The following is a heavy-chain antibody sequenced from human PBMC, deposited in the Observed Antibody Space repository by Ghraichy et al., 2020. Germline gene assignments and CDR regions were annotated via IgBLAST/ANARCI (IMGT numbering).Heavy chain of an antibody. J-gene: IGHJ3*02. Sequence: GGSLRLSCAASGFTFSSYSMNWVRQAPGKGLEWVLSISSSSSYIYYADSVKGRFTISRDNAKNSLYLQMNSLRAEDTAVYYCARGDTSIDAFDIWGQGTMVTVSS. V-gene: IGHV3-21*01. CDR1: GFTFSSYS. D-gene: IGHD2-21*01. CDR3: ARGDTSIDAFDI. CDR2: ISSSSSYI.